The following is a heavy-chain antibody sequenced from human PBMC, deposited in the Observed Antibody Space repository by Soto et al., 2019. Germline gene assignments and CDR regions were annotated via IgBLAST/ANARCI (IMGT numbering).Heavy chain of an antibody. Sequence: EASVKVSCKASGYTFTSYGISWVRQAPGQGLEWMGWISAYNGNTNYAQKLQGRVTMTTDTSTDTAYMELSSLRSEDTAVYYCTTEYYDSSGYSPYWGQGTLVTVSS. D-gene: IGHD3-22*01. CDR2: ISAYNGNT. J-gene: IGHJ4*02. CDR1: GYTFTSYG. CDR3: TTEYYDSSGYSPY. V-gene: IGHV1-18*04.